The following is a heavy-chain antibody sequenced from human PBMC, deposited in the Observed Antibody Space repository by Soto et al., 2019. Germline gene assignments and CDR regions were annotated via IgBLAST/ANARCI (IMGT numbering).Heavy chain of an antibody. CDR3: ARDNQLGSNNDY. CDR2: IIPILGIA. Sequence: SVKVSCKASGGTFSSYTISWVRQAPGQGLEWMGRIIPILGIANYAQKFQGRVTITADKSTSTAYMELSSLRSEDTGVYYCARDNQLGSNNDYWGQGTLVTVSS. V-gene: IGHV1-69*04. J-gene: IGHJ4*02. D-gene: IGHD2-2*01. CDR1: GGTFSSYT.